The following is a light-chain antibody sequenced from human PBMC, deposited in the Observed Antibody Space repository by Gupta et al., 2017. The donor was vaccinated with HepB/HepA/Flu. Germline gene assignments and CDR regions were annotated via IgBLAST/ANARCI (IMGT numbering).Light chain of an antibody. CDR2: SAS. V-gene: IGKV1-9*01. CDR3: QQFNSYPIT. CDR1: QDINSY. Sequence: DIQLTQSPSFLSASVGDRVTITCRASQDINSYLIWYQQKPGKAPTLLIYSASTLQGGVPSRFSGSGSGTEFTLTISSLQPEDFATYYCQQFNSYPITFGQGTRLDIK. J-gene: IGKJ5*01.